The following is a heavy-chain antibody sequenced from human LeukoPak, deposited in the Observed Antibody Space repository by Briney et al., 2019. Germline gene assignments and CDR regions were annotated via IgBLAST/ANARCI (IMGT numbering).Heavy chain of an antibody. J-gene: IGHJ5*01. CDR1: GFTLRHYA. V-gene: IGHV3-30*03. CDR3: ARTISVFGILPDNWLDS. Sequence: GGSLRLSCAGSGFTLRHYAMHWLRQAPGKGLEWLAVMSYDGHNNSYSDSVEGRFTISRDHSKNTLYLHLNSLRSEDTGIYYCARTISVFGILPDNWLDSWGQGIPVTVSS. D-gene: IGHD3-3*01. CDR2: MSYDGHNN.